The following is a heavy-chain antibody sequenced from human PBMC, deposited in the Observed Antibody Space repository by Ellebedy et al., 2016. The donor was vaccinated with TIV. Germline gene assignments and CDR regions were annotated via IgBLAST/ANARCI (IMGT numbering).Heavy chain of an antibody. J-gene: IGHJ4*02. D-gene: IGHD2-2*01. CDR1: GGSISSSSYY. CDR2: IYYSGST. Sequence: SETLSLXXTVSGGSISSSSYYWGWIRQPPGKGLEWIGSIYYSGSTYYNPSLKSRVTISVDTSKNQFSLKLSSVTAADTAVYYCARVLGYCSSTSCSRAFDYWGQGTLVTVSS. CDR3: ARVLGYCSSTSCSRAFDY. V-gene: IGHV4-39*07.